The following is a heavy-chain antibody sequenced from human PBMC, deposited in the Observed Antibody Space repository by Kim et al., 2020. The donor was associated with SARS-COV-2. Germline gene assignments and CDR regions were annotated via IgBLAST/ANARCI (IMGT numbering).Heavy chain of an antibody. D-gene: IGHD2-2*01. J-gene: IGHJ6*02. V-gene: IGHV1-46*01. CDR3: ARSGGVPAAMWFYYYYGMDV. CDR2: INPSGGST. CDR1: GYTFTSYY. Sequence: ASVKVSCKASGYTFTSYYMHWVRQAPGQGLEWLGIINPSGGSTSYAQKFQGRVTMTRDTSTSTVSMELSSLRSEDTAVYYCARSGGVPAAMWFYYYYGMDVWGQGTTVTVSS.